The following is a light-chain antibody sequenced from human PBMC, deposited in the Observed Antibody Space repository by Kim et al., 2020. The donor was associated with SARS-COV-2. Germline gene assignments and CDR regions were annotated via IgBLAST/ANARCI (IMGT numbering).Light chain of an antibody. CDR2: GAS. CDR3: QQRRDWPLT. J-gene: IGKJ4*01. V-gene: IGKV3-11*01. CDR1: QILNGN. Sequence: SPAPLSLSPGERAILSCRASQILNGNLAWYQQKPGQAPRLLIYGASSRATDTPARFSGSGSGTDFTLTISSLEPEDFALYYCQQRRDWPLTFGGGTKVDIK.